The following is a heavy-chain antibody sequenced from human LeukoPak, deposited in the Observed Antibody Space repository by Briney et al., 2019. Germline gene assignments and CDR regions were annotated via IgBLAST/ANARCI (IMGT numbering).Heavy chain of an antibody. V-gene: IGHV1-69*04. Sequence: SVKVSCKASGYTFTSYGISWVRQAPGQGLEWMGRIIPILGIANYAQKFQGRVTITADKSTSTAYMELSSLRSEDTAVYYCARLGVVGATNSGGFDYWGQGTLVTVSS. D-gene: IGHD1-26*01. CDR2: IIPILGIA. J-gene: IGHJ4*02. CDR1: GYTFTSYG. CDR3: ARLGVVGATNSGGFDY.